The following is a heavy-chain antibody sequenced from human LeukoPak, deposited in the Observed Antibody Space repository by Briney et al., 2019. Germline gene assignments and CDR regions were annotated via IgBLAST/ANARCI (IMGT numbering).Heavy chain of an antibody. D-gene: IGHD3-3*01. CDR3: ARRFLDFDF. Sequence: GGSLRLSCVASGFPFSRFNMHWVRQAPGKGLEWVALIWYDGTDTYYADSVMGRFTISRDDSKNTVYLQMNSLRAEDTAFYCGARRFLDFDFWGHGSLVTVSS. CDR2: IWYDGTDT. V-gene: IGHV3-33*01. J-gene: IGHJ4*01. CDR1: GFPFSRFN.